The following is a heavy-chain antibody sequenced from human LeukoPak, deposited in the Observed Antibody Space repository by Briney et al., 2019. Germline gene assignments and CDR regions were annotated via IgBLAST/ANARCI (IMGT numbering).Heavy chain of an antibody. D-gene: IGHD3-10*01. CDR1: GGSISSGDYH. CDR3: ARGFGAGNYYYGWFDP. V-gene: IGHV4-30-4*01. CDR2: IHDSGST. J-gene: IGHJ5*02. Sequence: SQTLSLTCTVSGGSISSGDYHWNWIRQPPGEGLEWMGFIHDSGSTYYNPSLKSRIIISRDVSKKQFSLKLSSVTAADTAVYYCARGFGAGNYYYGWFDPWGQGTLVTVSS.